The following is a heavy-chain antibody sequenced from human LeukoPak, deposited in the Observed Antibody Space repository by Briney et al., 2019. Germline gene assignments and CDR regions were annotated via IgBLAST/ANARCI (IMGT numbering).Heavy chain of an antibody. V-gene: IGHV4-59*08. CDR2: IYYSGST. J-gene: IGHJ4*02. CDR3: ARLSGSPSKFEY. CDR1: GDSISTSY. D-gene: IGHD1-26*01. Sequence: SETLSLTCTVSGDSISTSYSSWIPHPPGKGLEWIGYIYYSGSTNYNPSLKSRVTISVDTSKNQFSLRLSSVTAADTAVYYCARLSGSPSKFEYWGQGTLVTVSS.